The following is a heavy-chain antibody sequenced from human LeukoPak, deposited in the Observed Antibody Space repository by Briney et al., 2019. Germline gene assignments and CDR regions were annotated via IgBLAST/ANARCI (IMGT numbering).Heavy chain of an antibody. CDR2: ISSSSSYI. Sequence: GGSLRLSCAASGFTFSSYSMNWVRQAPGKGLEWVSSISSSSSYIYYADSVKGRFTISRDNAKNSLYLQMNSLRAEDTAVYYCARSPYDFWSGYLFPGFYYYMDVWGKGTTVTVSS. CDR1: GFTFSSYS. V-gene: IGHV3-21*01. CDR3: ARSPYDFWSGYLFPGFYYYMDV. J-gene: IGHJ6*03. D-gene: IGHD3-3*01.